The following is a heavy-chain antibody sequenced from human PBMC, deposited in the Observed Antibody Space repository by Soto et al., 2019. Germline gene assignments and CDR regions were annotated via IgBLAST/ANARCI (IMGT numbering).Heavy chain of an antibody. CDR2: IIPIFATV. D-gene: IGHD1-26*01. V-gene: IGHV1-69*06. J-gene: IGHJ6*02. CDR3: TIWWEAGRYQSYVLDV. CDR1: GGTHNNYA. Sequence: QVQWLQSGSEVRKPGSSVKVSCKASGGTHNNYAFTWVRQARGQGLEWVGGIIPIFATVVYAQRFEGRVTISADKSTRTAYMELTNLSCDDTAVSDCTIWWEAGRYQSYVLDVWGQGTAITVSS.